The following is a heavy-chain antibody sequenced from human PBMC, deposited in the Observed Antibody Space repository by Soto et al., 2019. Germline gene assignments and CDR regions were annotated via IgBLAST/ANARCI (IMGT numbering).Heavy chain of an antibody. CDR3: ARNTAHYDILTGYYKGAIFDY. D-gene: IGHD3-9*01. J-gene: IGHJ4*02. CDR1: GGSISSSSYY. CDR2: IYYSGST. Sequence: PSETLSLTCTVSGGSISSSSYYWGWIRQPPGKGLEWIGSIYYSGSTYYNPSLKSRVTISVDTSKNQFSLKLSSVTAADTAVYYCARNTAHYDILTGYYKGAIFDYWGQGTLVTVSS. V-gene: IGHV4-39*01.